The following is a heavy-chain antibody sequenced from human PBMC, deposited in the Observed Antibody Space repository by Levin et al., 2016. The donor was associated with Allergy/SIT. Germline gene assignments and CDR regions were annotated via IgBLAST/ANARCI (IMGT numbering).Heavy chain of an antibody. CDR3: ARDHAGYVGWFDP. CDR2: INHSGRT. CDR1: GGAFTGYY. D-gene: IGHD3-16*01. Sequence: SETLSLTCAVYGGAFTGYYWSWIRQPPGKGLEWIGEINHSGRTNYNPSLKSRVTMTRDTSTTTVYMDLSSLSSEDTAVYYCARDHAGYVGWFDPWGQGTLVTVSS. V-gene: IGHV4-34*10. J-gene: IGHJ5*02.